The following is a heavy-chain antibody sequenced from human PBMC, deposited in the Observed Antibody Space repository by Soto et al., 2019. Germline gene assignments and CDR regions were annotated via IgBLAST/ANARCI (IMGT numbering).Heavy chain of an antibody. D-gene: IGHD6-6*01. Sequence: QVQLQESGPGLVKPSQTLSLTCTVSGGSISSGGYYWSWIRQHPGKGLEWIGYIYYSGSTYYNPSLKRRVTISVDTSKNQFSLKLSSVTAADTAVYYCAGSDLYSSSSYYYYYYGMDVWGQGTTVTVSS. V-gene: IGHV4-31*03. J-gene: IGHJ6*02. CDR2: IYYSGST. CDR3: AGSDLYSSSSYYYYYYGMDV. CDR1: GGSISSGGYY.